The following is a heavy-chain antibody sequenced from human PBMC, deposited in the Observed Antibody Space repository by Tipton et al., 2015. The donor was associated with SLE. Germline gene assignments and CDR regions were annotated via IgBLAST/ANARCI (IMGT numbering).Heavy chain of an antibody. J-gene: IGHJ4*02. CDR1: GGSISSGGYY. D-gene: IGHD1-26*01. CDR2: IYYSGST. Sequence: TLSLTCTVSGGSISSGGYYWSWIRQHPGKGLEWIGYIYYSGSTYYNPSLKSRVTVSLDTSKNQFSLKLSSVTAADTAVYYCARDFKGIVADYFDYWGQGTLVTVSS. CDR3: ARDFKGIVADYFDY. V-gene: IGHV4-31*03.